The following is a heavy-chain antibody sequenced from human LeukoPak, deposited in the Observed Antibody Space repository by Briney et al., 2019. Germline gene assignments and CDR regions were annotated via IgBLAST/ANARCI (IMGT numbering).Heavy chain of an antibody. CDR2: ISGSGGST. V-gene: IGHV3-23*01. CDR1: GFTFSSYA. D-gene: IGHD2-15*01. CDR3: AKVGCSGGSCYSSRYYYYGMDV. J-gene: IGHJ6*02. Sequence: GGSLRLSCAASGFTFSSYAMSWVRQAPGKGLEWVSAISGSGGSTYYADSVKGRFTISRDNSKNTLYLQMNSLRAADTAVYYCAKVGCSGGSCYSSRYYYYGMDVWGQGTTVTVSS.